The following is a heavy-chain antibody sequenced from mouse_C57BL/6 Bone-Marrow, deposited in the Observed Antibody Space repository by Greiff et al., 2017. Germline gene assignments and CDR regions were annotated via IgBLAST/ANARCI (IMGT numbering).Heavy chain of an antibody. CDR2: IDPETGGT. J-gene: IGHJ2*01. V-gene: IGHV1-15*01. CDR1: GYTFTDYE. D-gene: IGHD2-1*01. Sequence: QVQLQQSGAELVRPGASVTLSCKASGYTFTDYEMHWVKQTPVHGLEWIGAIDPETGGTAYNQKFKGKAILTADKSSSTAYMELRSLTSEDSAVYYCTRGGNYEGFDYGGQGTTLTVSS. CDR3: TRGGNYEGFDY.